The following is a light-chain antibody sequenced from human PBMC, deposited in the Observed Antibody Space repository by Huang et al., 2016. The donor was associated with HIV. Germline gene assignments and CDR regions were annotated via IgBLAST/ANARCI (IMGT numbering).Light chain of an antibody. CDR1: QTITTY. Sequence: DIQMTQSPSSLSASVGDRVTITCRASQTITTYLSWYQQKPGKAPELLIYTASNLRSGGPSRFSGSGSGTDFTLTISSLQPEDFATYYCQQSYSTPPLTFGGGTKVEIK. CDR3: QQSYSTPPLT. CDR2: TAS. J-gene: IGKJ4*01. V-gene: IGKV1-39*01.